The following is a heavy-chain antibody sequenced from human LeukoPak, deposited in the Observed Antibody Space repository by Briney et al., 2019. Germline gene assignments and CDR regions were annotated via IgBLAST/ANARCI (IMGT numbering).Heavy chain of an antibody. Sequence: GGSLRLSCAASGFTVSSTYMSWVRQAPGQGLEWVSLIYSGTSTYYADSVKGRFTISSDNSKNTLYLQMNSLRAEDTAVYYCARDRYFDYWGQGTLVTVSS. V-gene: IGHV3-53*01. CDR1: GFTVSSTY. J-gene: IGHJ4*02. CDR2: IYSGTST. CDR3: ARDRYFDY.